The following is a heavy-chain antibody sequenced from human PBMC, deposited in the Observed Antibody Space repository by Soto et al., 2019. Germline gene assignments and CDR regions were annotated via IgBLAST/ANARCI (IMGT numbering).Heavy chain of an antibody. CDR2: IYPGDSDT. J-gene: IGHJ4*02. Sequence: GESLKISCQGSGYSFTTSWFGWVRQMPGKGLEWMGIIYPGDSDTRYSPSLQGQVTISADKSISTAYLRWSSLKASDTAIYYCARQVSTIWYFDYWGQGTLVTVSS. CDR3: ARQVSTIWYFDY. V-gene: IGHV5-51*01. CDR1: GYSFTTSW.